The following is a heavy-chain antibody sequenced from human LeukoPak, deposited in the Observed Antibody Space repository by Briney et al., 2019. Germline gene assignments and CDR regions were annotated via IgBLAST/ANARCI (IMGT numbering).Heavy chain of an antibody. Sequence: GGSLRLSCAASGFTFRSYSLHWARQAPGKGLEWVAVISFDGSITYYADSVQGRFTTSRDNSNSTLFLQMNSLKSEDKAVYYLGGDPAPNNGWYGEIDYWGRGTLVTVSS. D-gene: IGHD6-19*01. J-gene: IGHJ4*02. CDR2: ISFDGSIT. V-gene: IGHV3-30*04. CDR1: GFTFRSYS. CDR3: GGDPAPNNGWYGEIDY.